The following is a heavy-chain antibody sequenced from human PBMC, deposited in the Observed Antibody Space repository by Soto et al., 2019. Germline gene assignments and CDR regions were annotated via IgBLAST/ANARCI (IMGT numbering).Heavy chain of an antibody. D-gene: IGHD2-8*01. CDR2: SSWNSGSI. J-gene: IGHJ6*03. V-gene: IGHV3-9*01. CDR3: AKPTLGYCTNGLCREADYYYMDG. CDR1: GFTFDDYA. Sequence: VQLVESGGGLVQPGRSLRLSCAASGFTFDDYAMHWVRQAPGKSLEWVSGSSWNSGSIGYADSVKGRFTLSRDNAKKSLYLQMNSVRAEYTALYYCAKPTLGYCTNGLCREADYYYMDGWGKGTTVTVSS.